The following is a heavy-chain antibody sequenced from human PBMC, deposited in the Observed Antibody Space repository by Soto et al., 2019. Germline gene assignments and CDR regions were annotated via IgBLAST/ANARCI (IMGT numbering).Heavy chain of an antibody. Sequence: XETLSLTCTVSGGSISSSSYYWGWIRQPPGKGLEWIGSIYYSGSTYYNPSLESRVTISVDTSKNQFSLKLSSVTAADTAVYYCARTVRGVIVEYYYYYGMDVWGQGTTVTVSS. J-gene: IGHJ6*02. V-gene: IGHV4-39*01. D-gene: IGHD3-10*01. CDR1: GGSISSSSYY. CDR3: ARTVRGVIVEYYYYYGMDV. CDR2: IYYSGST.